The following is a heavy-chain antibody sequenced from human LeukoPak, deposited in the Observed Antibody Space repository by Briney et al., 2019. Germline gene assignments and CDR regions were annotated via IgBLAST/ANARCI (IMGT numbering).Heavy chain of an antibody. J-gene: IGHJ4*02. D-gene: IGHD3-22*01. CDR3: ARGGAQYYYDSSGYYYVSDAYDY. CDR2: IYYSGST. Sequence: SQTLSLTCTVSGGSISSGGYYWSWIRQHPGKGLEWIGYIYYSGSTYYNPSLKSRVTISVDTSKNQFSLKLSSVTAADTAVYYCARGGAQYYYDSSGYYYVSDAYDYWGQGTLVTVSS. V-gene: IGHV4-31*03. CDR1: GGSISSGGYY.